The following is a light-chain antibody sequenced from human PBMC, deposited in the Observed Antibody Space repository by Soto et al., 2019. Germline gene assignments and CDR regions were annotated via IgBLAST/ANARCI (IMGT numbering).Light chain of an antibody. CDR3: AAWDDRLSAHYL. Sequence: QTVVPQPPSASGTPGQRVTISCSGSSSNIGSNYVFWYQQLPGTAPKLLIYNNNQRPSGVPDRFSGSKSGTSASLAISGLRSEDEGDYYCAAWDDRLSAHYLFGTGTQLTVL. V-gene: IGLV1-47*02. CDR2: NNN. J-gene: IGLJ1*01. CDR1: SSNIGSNY.